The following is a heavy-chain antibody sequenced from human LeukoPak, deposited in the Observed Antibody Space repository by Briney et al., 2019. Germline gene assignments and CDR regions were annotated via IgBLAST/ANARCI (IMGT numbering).Heavy chain of an antibody. Sequence: QPGGSLRLPCAASGFTFSGYAMSWVRQAPGKGLEWDSAISSDGVNTFYADSVKGRFTISRDNSKNTLFLQMNSLRAEDTAVYYCAKSDHGFWTGYKRWGQGTLVTVSS. J-gene: IGHJ4*02. CDR2: ISSDGVNT. V-gene: IGHV3-23*01. D-gene: IGHD3/OR15-3a*01. CDR3: AKSDHGFWTGYKR. CDR1: GFTFSGYA.